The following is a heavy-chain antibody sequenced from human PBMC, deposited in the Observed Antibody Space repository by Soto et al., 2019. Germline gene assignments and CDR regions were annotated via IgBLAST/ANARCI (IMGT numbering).Heavy chain of an antibody. CDR2: IKQDGSEK. D-gene: IGHD3-9*01. Sequence: GGSLRLSCAASGFTFSSYWMSWVRQAPGKGLEWVANIKQDGSEKYYVDSVKGRFTISRDNAKNSLYLQMNSLRAEDTAVYYCARDEAPDDILTGYSPGAFDIWGQGTMVTVSS. CDR1: GFTFSSYW. CDR3: ARDEAPDDILTGYSPGAFDI. J-gene: IGHJ3*02. V-gene: IGHV3-7*01.